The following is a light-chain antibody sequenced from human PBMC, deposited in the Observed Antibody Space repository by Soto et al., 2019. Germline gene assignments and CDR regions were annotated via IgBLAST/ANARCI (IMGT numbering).Light chain of an antibody. V-gene: IGLV1-36*01. Sequence: QSVLTQPPSVSGAPRQRVTISCSGSNSNIGNNAVNWYQQLPGKAPKLLIYYDDLLPSGVSDRFSGSKSGNTASLTISGLQAEDEADYYCCSYTGTTTPLFGGGTQLTVL. CDR2: YDD. CDR3: CSYTGTTTPL. J-gene: IGLJ2*01. CDR1: NSNIGNNA.